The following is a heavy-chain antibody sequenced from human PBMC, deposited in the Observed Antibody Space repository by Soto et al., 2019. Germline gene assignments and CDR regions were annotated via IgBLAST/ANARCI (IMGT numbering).Heavy chain of an antibody. V-gene: IGHV4-34*01. CDR1: GGSFSGYY. CDR3: ARGGYYDCWSGYYTGHYYFDY. CDR2: INHSGST. D-gene: IGHD3-3*01. J-gene: IGHJ4*02. Sequence: SETLSLTCAVYGGSFSGYYWSWIRQPPGKGLEWIGEINHSGSTNYNPSLKSRVTISVDTSKNQFSLKLSSVTAADTAVYYCARGGYYDCWSGYYTGHYYFDYWGQGTLVTVSS.